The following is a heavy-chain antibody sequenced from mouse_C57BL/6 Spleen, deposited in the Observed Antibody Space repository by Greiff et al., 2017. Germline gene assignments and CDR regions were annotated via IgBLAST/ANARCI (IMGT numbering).Heavy chain of an antibody. CDR3: ARSSYSNYFDY. J-gene: IGHJ2*01. D-gene: IGHD2-5*01. Sequence: VKVVESGAELVRPGTSVKMSCKASGYTFTNYWIGWAKQRPGHGLEWIGDIYPGGGYTNYNEKFKGKATLTADKSSSTAYMQFSSLTSEDSAIYYCARSSYSNYFDYWGQGTTLTVSS. V-gene: IGHV1-63*01. CDR2: IYPGGGYT. CDR1: GYTFTNYW.